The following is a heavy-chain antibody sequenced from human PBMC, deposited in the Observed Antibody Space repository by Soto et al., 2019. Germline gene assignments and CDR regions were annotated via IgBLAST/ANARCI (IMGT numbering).Heavy chain of an antibody. J-gene: IGHJ4*02. D-gene: IGHD6-19*01. CDR2: ISGSGDST. CDR1: GFRFSSYG. Sequence: PGGSLRLSCRTSGFRFSSYGMHWVRQAPGKGPEWVSGISGSGDSTYYADSVKGRFTVSRDNSKNTLYLQMNSLRAEDTAVFYCAKERSSGWSFDYWGQGTLVTVSS. V-gene: IGHV3-23*01. CDR3: AKERSSGWSFDY.